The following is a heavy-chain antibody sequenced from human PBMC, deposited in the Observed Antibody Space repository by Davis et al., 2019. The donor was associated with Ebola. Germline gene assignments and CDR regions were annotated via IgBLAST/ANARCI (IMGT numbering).Heavy chain of an antibody. CDR1: GFTFSSYS. CDR3: ARKTYFDY. V-gene: IGHV3-23*01. Sequence: GESLKISCAASGFTFSSYSMNWVRQAPGKGLEWVSDISSGGGAPYYADSVKGRFTISRDNSKNTLYLQMNSLRAEDTAVYYCARKTYFDYWGQGTLVTVSS. J-gene: IGHJ4*02. CDR2: ISSGGGAP.